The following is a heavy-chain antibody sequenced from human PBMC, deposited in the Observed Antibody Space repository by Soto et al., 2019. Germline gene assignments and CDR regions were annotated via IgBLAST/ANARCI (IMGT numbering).Heavy chain of an antibody. J-gene: IGHJ4*02. CDR1: GFTFSSYG. Sequence: QVQLVESGGGVVQPGRSLRLSCAASGFTFSSYGMHWVRQAPGKGLEWVAVIWYDGSNKYYADSVKGRFTISRDNSKNPLYLQMNSLRAEDTAVYYCARDPTGWELLHYFDYWGQGTLVTVSS. D-gene: IGHD1-26*01. V-gene: IGHV3-33*01. CDR3: ARDPTGWELLHYFDY. CDR2: IWYDGSNK.